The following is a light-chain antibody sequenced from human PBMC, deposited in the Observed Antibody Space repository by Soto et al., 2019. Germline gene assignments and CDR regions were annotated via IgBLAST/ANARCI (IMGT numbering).Light chain of an antibody. V-gene: IGKV4-1*01. CDR2: WAS. CDR1: QSVLYSSNNKNY. Sequence: DIVMTQSPDSLAVSLGERATINCKSNQSVLYSSNNKNYLAWYQQKPGQPTKLLIYWASIRESGVPDRFSGSGSGTDFTLTISSLQAEDVAVYYCQQYYSTPFTFGPGTKVDIK. J-gene: IGKJ3*01. CDR3: QQYYSTPFT.